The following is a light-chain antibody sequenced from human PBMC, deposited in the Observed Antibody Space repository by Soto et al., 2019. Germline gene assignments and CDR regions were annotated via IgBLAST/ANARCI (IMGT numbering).Light chain of an antibody. CDR1: QSVSSDY. CDR2: GAS. J-gene: IGKJ2*01. CDR3: QQYGTSPPYT. Sequence: EIVLTKSPGTLSLSPGERATLSCRASQSVSSDYLAWYQQKPGQAPRVLIYGASFRAAGIPDRFSGSGSGTDFTLTISRLEPEDFAVYYCQQYGTSPPYTLGQGTKLDIK. V-gene: IGKV3-20*01.